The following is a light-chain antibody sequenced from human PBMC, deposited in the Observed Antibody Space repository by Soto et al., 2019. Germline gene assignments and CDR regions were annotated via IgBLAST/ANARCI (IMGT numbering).Light chain of an antibody. CDR1: STDIGAYNY. Sequence: QSVLTQPASVSGSPGQSITISCTGTSTDIGAYNYVSWYQQHPGKAPKLLIYEVTNRPSGVSDRFSGSKSGISASLTISGLQTEDEADYYCISYTDRQSYLFGTGTKVTVL. V-gene: IGLV2-14*01. J-gene: IGLJ1*01. CDR3: ISYTDRQSYL. CDR2: EVT.